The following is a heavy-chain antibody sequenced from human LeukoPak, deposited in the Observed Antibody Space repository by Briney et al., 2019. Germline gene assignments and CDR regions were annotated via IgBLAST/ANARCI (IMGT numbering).Heavy chain of an antibody. CDR1: GGSISSYY. CDR3: ARVGSFVGQPNV. D-gene: IGHD3-10*01. V-gene: IGHV4-59*01. Sequence: PSETLSLTCTVSGGSISSYYWSWIRQPPGKGLEWIGYIYYSGSTNYNPSLKSRVTISVDTSKNQFSLKLSSVTAADTAVYYCARVGSFVGQPNVWGQGTLVTVSS. CDR2: IYYSGST. J-gene: IGHJ4*02.